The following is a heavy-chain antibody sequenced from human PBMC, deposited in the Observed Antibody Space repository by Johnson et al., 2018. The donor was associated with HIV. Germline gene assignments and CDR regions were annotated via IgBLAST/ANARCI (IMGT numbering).Heavy chain of an antibody. CDR1: GFTFSKAW. J-gene: IGHJ3*02. D-gene: IGHD3-10*01. CDR2: IKSKTDGGTT. CDR3: TTGISWFGAITFDI. V-gene: IGHV3-15*01. Sequence: VQLVESGGGLVKPGGSLRLSCAASGFTFSKAWMTWVRQAPGKGLEWVGRIKSKTDGGTTDSAAPVKGRFTISRDDSKNTLYLQMNSLKTEDTAVYYCTTGISWFGAITFDIWGQGTMVTVSS.